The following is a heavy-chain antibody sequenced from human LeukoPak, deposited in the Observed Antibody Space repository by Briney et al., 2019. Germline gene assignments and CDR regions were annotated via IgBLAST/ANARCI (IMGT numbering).Heavy chain of an antibody. D-gene: IGHD3-10*01. CDR3: ARLNYYDSGKPFDY. CDR2: IKQDGSEK. CDR1: GFTFSSSW. V-gene: IGHV3-7*04. Sequence: GGSLRLSCAASGFTFSSSWMSWVRQAPGKGLEWVANIKQDGSEKYYVDSVKGRFTISRDNAKKSLYLQMNSLRAEDTAVYYCARLNYYDSGKPFDYWGQGTLVTVSS. J-gene: IGHJ4*02.